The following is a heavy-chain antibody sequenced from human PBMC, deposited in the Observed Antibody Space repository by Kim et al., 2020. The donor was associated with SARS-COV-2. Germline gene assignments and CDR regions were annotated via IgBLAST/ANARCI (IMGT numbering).Heavy chain of an antibody. V-gene: IGHV1-8*01. Sequence: ASVKVSCKASGYTFTSYDINWVRQATGQGLEWMGWMNPNSGNTGYAQKFQGRVTMTRNTSISTAYMELSSLRSEDTAVYYCARASNEYYYGSGPSGYWGQGTLVTVSS. CDR3: ARASNEYYYGSGPSGY. CDR2: MNPNSGNT. CDR1: GYTFTSYD. D-gene: IGHD3-10*01. J-gene: IGHJ4*02.